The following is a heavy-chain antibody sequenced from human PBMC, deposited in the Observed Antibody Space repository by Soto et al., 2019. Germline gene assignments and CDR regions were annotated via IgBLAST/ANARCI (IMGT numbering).Heavy chain of an antibody. J-gene: IGHJ5*02. CDR2: IYYSGST. D-gene: IGHD4-17*01. CDR1: GGSLSSGGNY. Sequence: PSETLSLTCTVSGGSLSSGGNYYSGIRQHPGKGLEWIGYIYYSGSTYYNPSLRGRVTISVDTSKNQFSLRLSSVTAADTAVYYCARVSTTWPLNWFDPWGQGTLVTGPS. V-gene: IGHV4-31*03. CDR3: ARVSTTWPLNWFDP.